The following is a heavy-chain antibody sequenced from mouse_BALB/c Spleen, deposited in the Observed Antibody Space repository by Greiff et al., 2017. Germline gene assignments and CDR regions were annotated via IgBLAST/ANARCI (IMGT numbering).Heavy chain of an antibody. Sequence: EVMLVESGGGLVQPGGSRKLSCAASGFTFSSFGMHWVRQAPEKGLEWVAYISSGSSTIYYADTVKGRFTISRDNPKNTLFLQMTSLRSEDTAMYYCARSSDYYYAMDDWGQGTSVTVSS. V-gene: IGHV5-17*02. D-gene: IGHD1-3*01. CDR1: GFTFSSFG. J-gene: IGHJ4*01. CDR2: ISSGSSTI. CDR3: ARSSDYYYAMDD.